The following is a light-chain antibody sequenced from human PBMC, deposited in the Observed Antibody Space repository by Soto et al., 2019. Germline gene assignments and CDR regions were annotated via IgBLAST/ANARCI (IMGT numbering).Light chain of an antibody. Sequence: EIVLTQSPGTLSLSPGERATLSCRASQSVSSSYLAWYQQKPGQAPRLLIYGASSRATGIPDRFSGSGSGTDFTLTISRLEPGDFAVYYCQQYGSSPPTLTFGGGTKVDI. V-gene: IGKV3-20*01. CDR3: QQYGSSPPTLT. CDR1: QSVSSSY. J-gene: IGKJ4*01. CDR2: GAS.